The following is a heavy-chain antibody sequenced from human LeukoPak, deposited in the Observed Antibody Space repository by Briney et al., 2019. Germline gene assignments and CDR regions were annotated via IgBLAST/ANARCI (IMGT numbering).Heavy chain of an antibody. J-gene: IGHJ3*02. CDR2: IIPILGIA. Sequence: SVKVSCKASGGTFSSYTISWVRQAPGQGLEWMGRIIPILGIANYAQKFQGRVTITADKSTSTAYMEPSSLRSEDTAVYYCARDRSIVPAATDDAFDIWGQGTMVTVSS. CDR1: GGTFSSYT. CDR3: ARDRSIVPAATDDAFDI. D-gene: IGHD2-2*01. V-gene: IGHV1-69*04.